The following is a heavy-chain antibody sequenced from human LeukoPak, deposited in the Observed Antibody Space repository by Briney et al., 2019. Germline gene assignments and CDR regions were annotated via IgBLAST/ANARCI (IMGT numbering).Heavy chain of an antibody. Sequence: GGSLRLSCAASGFTFSSYSLHWLRQAPGKGLEGVAVISYDGSNKYYADSVKGRFTISRDNSKNTLYLQMNSLRAEDTAVYYCAKGQQLVPFDYWGQGTLVTVSS. CDR1: GFTFSSYS. CDR2: ISYDGSNK. CDR3: AKGQQLVPFDY. D-gene: IGHD6-13*01. V-gene: IGHV3-30-3*01. J-gene: IGHJ4*02.